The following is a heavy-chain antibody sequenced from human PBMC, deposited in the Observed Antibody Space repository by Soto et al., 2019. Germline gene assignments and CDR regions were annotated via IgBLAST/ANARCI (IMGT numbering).Heavy chain of an antibody. CDR1: AGTFINYA. CDR3: VPPHPAEIPGRPGRDV. CDR2: IIPLFTIT. J-gene: IGHJ6*02. Sequence: QVQLVQSGAEVKRSGSSVKVSCKASAGTFINYAISWVRQAPGQGLEWMGGIIPLFTITNYAQEFQGRITITGDHSPSTAYMELSSLNSGDTAVYYCVPPHPAEIPGRPGRDVGGPGTTVTVSS. V-gene: IGHV1-69*17. D-gene: IGHD2-2*02.